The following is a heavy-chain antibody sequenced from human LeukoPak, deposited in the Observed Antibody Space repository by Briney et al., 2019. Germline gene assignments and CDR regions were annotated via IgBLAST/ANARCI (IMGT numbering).Heavy chain of an antibody. CDR3: ATYSGSAVAFDI. D-gene: IGHD1-26*01. J-gene: IGHJ3*02. Sequence: GASVKVSCKVSGYTLTELSMHWVRQAPGKGLEWMGGFDPEDSETIYAQKFQGRVTMTEDTSTDTAYMELSSLRSEDTAVYYCATYSGSAVAFDIWGQGTMVTVSS. CDR2: FDPEDSET. V-gene: IGHV1-24*01. CDR1: GYTLTELS.